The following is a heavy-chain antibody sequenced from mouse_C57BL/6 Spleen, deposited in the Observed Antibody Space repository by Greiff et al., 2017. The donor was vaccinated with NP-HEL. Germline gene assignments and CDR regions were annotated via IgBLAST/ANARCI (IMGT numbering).Heavy chain of an antibody. V-gene: IGHV7-3*01. J-gene: IGHJ4*01. D-gene: IGHD1-1*01. CDR2: IRNKANGYTT. Sequence: EVKLVESGGGLVQPGGSLSLSCAASGFTFTDYYMSWVRQPPGKALEWLGFIRNKANGYTTEYSASVKGRFTISRDNSQSILYLQMNALRAEDSATYYCARHEYYGSSSYAMDYWGQGTSVTVSS. CDR1: GFTFTDYY. CDR3: ARHEYYGSSSYAMDY.